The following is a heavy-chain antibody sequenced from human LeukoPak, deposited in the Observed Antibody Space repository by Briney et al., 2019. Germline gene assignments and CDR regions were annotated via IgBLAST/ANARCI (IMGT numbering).Heavy chain of an antibody. V-gene: IGHV3-23*01. CDR2: IIGGGGRT. Sequence: GGSLRLSCAASGFTFSSYSMSWLRQAPGKGLEWVSNIIGGGGRTYYPDPVKGRFIISRDNSKIMVYLQISGLRAEDTAVYYGGKPAGGGWGQGTLVTVSS. CDR1: GFTFSSYS. J-gene: IGHJ4*02. D-gene: IGHD3-16*01. CDR3: GKPAGGG.